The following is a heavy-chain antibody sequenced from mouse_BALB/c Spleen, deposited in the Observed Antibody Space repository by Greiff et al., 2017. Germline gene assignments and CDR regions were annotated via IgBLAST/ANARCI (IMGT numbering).Heavy chain of an antibody. V-gene: IGHV5-12-1*01. Sequence: DVKLVESGGGLVKPGGSLKLSCAASGFAFSSYDMSWVRQTPEKRLEWVAYISSGGGSTYYPDTVTGRFTISRDNAKNTLYLQMSSLKSEDTAMYYCARHGNYYYAMDYWGQGTSVTVSS. J-gene: IGHJ4*01. CDR2: ISSGGGST. CDR1: GFAFSSYD. CDR3: ARHGNYYYAMDY. D-gene: IGHD2-1*01.